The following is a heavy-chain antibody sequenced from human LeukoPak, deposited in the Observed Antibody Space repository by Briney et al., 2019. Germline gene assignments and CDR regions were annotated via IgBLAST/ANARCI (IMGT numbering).Heavy chain of an antibody. CDR1: GGSISSGGYY. V-gene: IGHV4-30-2*01. CDR2: IYHSGST. J-gene: IGHJ4*02. Sequence: SETLSLTCTVSGGSISSGGYYWSWIRQPPGKGLEWIGYIYHSGSTYYNPSLKSRVTISVDRAKNQFSLKLSSVTAADTAVYYCARDGGSPSSGYQDYWGQGTLVTVSS. CDR3: ARDGGSPSSGYQDY. D-gene: IGHD3-22*01.